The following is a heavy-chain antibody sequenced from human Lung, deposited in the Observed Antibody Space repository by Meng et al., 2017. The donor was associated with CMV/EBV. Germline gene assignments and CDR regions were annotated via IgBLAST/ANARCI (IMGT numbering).Heavy chain of an antibody. D-gene: IGHD4-23*01. CDR1: GSGFIFSDLW. Sequence: DVQLVESGVGLVKPGGSLRISCRGSGSGFIFSDLWINWVRQAPGKGLEWVGRTKSKVDGETRDYAAAVRGRFAISRDDSKNTLYLHMNSLKTEDTAVYYCTTDRPRSGGKTHDFWGQGTLVTVSS. J-gene: IGHJ4*02. CDR2: TKSKVDGETR. CDR3: TTDRPRSGGKTHDF. V-gene: IGHV3-15*01.